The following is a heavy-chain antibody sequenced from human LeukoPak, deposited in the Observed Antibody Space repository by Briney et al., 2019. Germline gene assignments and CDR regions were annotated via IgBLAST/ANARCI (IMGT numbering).Heavy chain of an antibody. CDR2: IYYSGST. D-gene: IGHD2-2*01. Sequence: SETLSLTCTVSGGSISSYYWSWIRQPPGKGLEWIGYIYYSGSTNYNPSLKSRVTISVDTSKNQFSLKLSSVTAADTAVYYCARGGIVVVPAAMSPRMDVWGQGTTVTVSS. J-gene: IGHJ6*02. CDR3: ARGGIVVVPAAMSPRMDV. CDR1: GGSISSYY. V-gene: IGHV4-59*08.